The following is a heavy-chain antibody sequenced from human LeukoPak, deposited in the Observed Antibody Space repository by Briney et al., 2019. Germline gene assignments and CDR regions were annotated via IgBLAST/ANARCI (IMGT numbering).Heavy chain of an antibody. CDR2: ISSSSSYI. Sequence: GGSLRLSCAASGFTFSSYSMNWVRQAPGKGLEWVSSISSSSSYIYYADSVKGRFTISRDNAKNSLYLQMNSLRAEDTALYYCIKSGNSVLIAAHSPFDYWGQGALVTVSS. CDR1: GFTFSSYS. J-gene: IGHJ4*02. V-gene: IGHV3-21*04. D-gene: IGHD2-15*01. CDR3: IKSGNSVLIAAHSPFDY.